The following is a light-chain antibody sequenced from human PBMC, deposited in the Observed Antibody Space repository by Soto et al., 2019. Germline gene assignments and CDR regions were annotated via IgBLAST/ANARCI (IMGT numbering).Light chain of an antibody. Sequence: EIVLTQSPGTLSLSPWERATLSCSASQSGSSYLAWYQQKPGQAPRLLIYDASSRATGIPDRFSVSGSGTDFTLTTRRLEPEDFAVYYCQQYGSSPKTFGQGTKVDIK. CDR3: QQYGSSPKT. V-gene: IGKV3-20*01. CDR1: QSGSSY. CDR2: DAS. J-gene: IGKJ1*01.